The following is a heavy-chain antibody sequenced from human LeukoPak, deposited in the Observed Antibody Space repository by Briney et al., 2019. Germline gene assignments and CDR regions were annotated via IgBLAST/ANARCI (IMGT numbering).Heavy chain of an antibody. CDR3: ASSSMVAPPYDYYYGMDV. Sequence: GESLKISCKGSGYSFTSYWIGWVRQMPGKGLEWMGIIYPGDSDTRYSPSFQGQVTISADKSISTAYLQWSSLKASGTAMYYCASSSMVAPPYDYYYGMDVWGQGTTVTVSS. CDR2: IYPGDSDT. CDR1: GYSFTSYW. V-gene: IGHV5-51*01. D-gene: IGHD4/OR15-4a*01. J-gene: IGHJ6*02.